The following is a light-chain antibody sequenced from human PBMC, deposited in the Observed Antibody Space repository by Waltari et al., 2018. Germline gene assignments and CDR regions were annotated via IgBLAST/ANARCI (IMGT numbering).Light chain of an antibody. CDR1: QSVSKY. CDR3: QNHERLPAT. J-gene: IGKJ1*01. Sequence: EVVLTPSPGTLTLSPGARATLSCRASQSVSKYLAWYQQRPGQAPRLLIYAASTRATGVPDRFSGSGFGTDFSLTISRLEPEDFAVYYCQNHERLPATFGQGTKVEIK. V-gene: IGKV3-20*01. CDR2: AAS.